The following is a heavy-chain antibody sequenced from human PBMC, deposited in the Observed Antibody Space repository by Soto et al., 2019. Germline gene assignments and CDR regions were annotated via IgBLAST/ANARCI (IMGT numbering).Heavy chain of an antibody. V-gene: IGHV4-61*01. CDR2: VHFSGTI. CDR1: GGSVSIANSY. Sequence: QVQLQESGPGLVKPSETLSLSCTVPGGSVSIANSYRTWLRQPPGKGLESIGFVHFSGTIYYSPSLASRATISVDTSRNQFSLSLASVTPADTAVYYCAKGHDDAKVHYWGPGILVSVSS. D-gene: IGHD3-3*01. CDR3: AKGHDDAKVHY. J-gene: IGHJ4*02.